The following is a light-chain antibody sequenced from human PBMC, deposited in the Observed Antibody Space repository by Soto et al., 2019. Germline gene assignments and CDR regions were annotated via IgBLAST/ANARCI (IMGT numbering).Light chain of an antibody. CDR1: QSVSSY. V-gene: IGKV3-11*01. Sequence: EIVLTQSPATLSLSPGERATLSCRASQSVSSYLAWYQQKPGQAPRLLIYDASNRATGIPARFSGIGSGTDFTLTISSLEPEDFAVYYCQQRSNWPEWTFGQGTKVEIK. J-gene: IGKJ1*01. CDR3: QQRSNWPEWT. CDR2: DAS.